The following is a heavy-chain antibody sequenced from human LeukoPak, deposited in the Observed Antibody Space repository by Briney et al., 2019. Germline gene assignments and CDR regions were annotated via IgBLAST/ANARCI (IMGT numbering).Heavy chain of an antibody. D-gene: IGHD6-19*01. V-gene: IGHV4-38-2*02. J-gene: IGHJ4*02. Sequence: SETLSLTCTISGYSISSGYYWGWIRQPPGKGLEWIGSIYHSGSTYYNPSLKSRVTISLDTSENQFSLKLSSVTAADTAVYYCARDLYSSGWGYFDYWGQGTLVSVSS. CDR2: IYHSGST. CDR1: GYSISSGYY. CDR3: ARDLYSSGWGYFDY.